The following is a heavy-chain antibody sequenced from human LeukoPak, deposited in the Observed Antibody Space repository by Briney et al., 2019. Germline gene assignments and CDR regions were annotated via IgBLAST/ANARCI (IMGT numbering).Heavy chain of an antibody. Sequence: GGSLRLSCAASGFTFSNYDMSWVRQAPGKGVEWVSAVTGGGDTTYYADSVKGRFTISRDNSKSTLYLQMNSLRAEDTAVYYCAKRGSYFGGFDYWGQGTLVTVSS. CDR3: AKRGSYFGGFDY. V-gene: IGHV3-23*01. J-gene: IGHJ4*02. D-gene: IGHD3-10*01. CDR1: GFTFSNYD. CDR2: VTGGGDTT.